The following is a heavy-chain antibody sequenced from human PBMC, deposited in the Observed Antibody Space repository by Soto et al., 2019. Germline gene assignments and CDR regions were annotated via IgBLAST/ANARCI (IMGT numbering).Heavy chain of an antibody. CDR2: ISGRGGST. V-gene: IGHV3-23*01. J-gene: IGHJ4*02. D-gene: IGHD7-27*01. Sequence: EVQLLASGGGLVQPGVSLRLSCAASGFTFSSYAMSWVRQAPGKGLEWVSTISGRGGSTFYADSVKGRFTISRDNSKNPLELQINNPRAEDTAVYYCAKGGLITGVAYFHDLGQGALVTFSS. CDR3: AKGGLITGVAYFHD. CDR1: GFTFSSYA.